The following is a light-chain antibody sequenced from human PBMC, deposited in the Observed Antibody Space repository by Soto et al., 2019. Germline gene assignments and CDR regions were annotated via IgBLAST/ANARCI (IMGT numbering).Light chain of an antibody. V-gene: IGKV3-15*01. J-gene: IGKJ1*01. CDR1: ESVSS. Sequence: ETLMTQSPGTLSVSPGEGATLSCRASESVSSLAWYQQKPGQAPRLLIYGASTRATGIPARFSGSGSGTEFTLTISSLQSEDFAVYYCQQYNNWWTFGQGTKVDIK. CDR2: GAS. CDR3: QQYNNWWT.